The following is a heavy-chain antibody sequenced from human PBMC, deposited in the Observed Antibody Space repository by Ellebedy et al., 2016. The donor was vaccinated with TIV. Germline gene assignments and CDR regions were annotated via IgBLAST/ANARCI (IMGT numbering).Heavy chain of an antibody. CDR1: GFTFSGYW. CDR2: INNDGSGK. CDR3: ADFHAA. Sequence: GESLKISCAASGFTFSGYWMAWVRQAPGKGLEWVASINNDGSGKYYVDSVKGRFTISRDNTKDSLFLQMNSLTAEDTALYYCADFHAAWGQGTLVTVSS. V-gene: IGHV3-7*03. J-gene: IGHJ5*02.